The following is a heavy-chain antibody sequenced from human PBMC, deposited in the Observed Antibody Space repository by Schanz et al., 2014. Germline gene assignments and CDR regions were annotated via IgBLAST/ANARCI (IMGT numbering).Heavy chain of an antibody. CDR2: IYMDGSGR. J-gene: IGHJ4*02. V-gene: IGHV3-74*01. CDR1: GFTFSRYW. D-gene: IGHD6-19*01. CDR3: ASPPISVAGRLADY. Sequence: EVQLVQSGGGLVQPGGSLRLSCAASGFTFSRYWMQWVRQAPGKGLVWVSRIYMDGSGRDYGDSVKGRFTVARDNAKNTLYLQRDSLRAEDTAVYYCASPPISVAGRLADYWGQGILVAVSS.